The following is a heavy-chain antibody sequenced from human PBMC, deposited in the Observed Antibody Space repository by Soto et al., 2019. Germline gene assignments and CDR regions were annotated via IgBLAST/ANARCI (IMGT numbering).Heavy chain of an antibody. CDR3: ARQIVDIVLVPAAPPYYYYGLDV. CDR2: MFYSGTT. CDR1: GGSISSSSYF. V-gene: IGHV4-39*01. J-gene: IGHJ6*01. Sequence: SETLSLTCTVSGGSISSSSYFWGWVRQPPGKGLVWIGCMFYSGTTYYNPSLKSRVTISVDTSRNQFSLKLSSVTAADTAVYYCARQIVDIVLVPAAPPYYYYGLDVWGQGTTVT. D-gene: IGHD2-2*01.